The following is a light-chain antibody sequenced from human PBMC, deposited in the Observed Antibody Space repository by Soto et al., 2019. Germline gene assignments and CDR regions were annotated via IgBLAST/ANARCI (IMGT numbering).Light chain of an antibody. J-gene: IGKJ1*01. V-gene: IGKV1-5*03. CDR2: TAS. CDR3: QHHNSFYALT. Sequence: QYPYPSCEPVGDTVTLPRPAIQSISIWLAWYQQKPATAPNLLIYTASTLETGVPSRFSGSGSGTEFTLTISSLHPHDFVTYYCQHHNSFYALTFGQGTX. CDR1: QSISIW.